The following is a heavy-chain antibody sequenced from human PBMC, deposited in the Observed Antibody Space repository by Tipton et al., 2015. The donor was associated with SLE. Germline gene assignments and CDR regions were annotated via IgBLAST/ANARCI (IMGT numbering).Heavy chain of an antibody. CDR3: ARGNLNCSSTSCYPGYYFYYGMDV. Sequence: TLSLTCAVYGGSFSGYYWSWIRQPPGKGLEWIGEINHSGSTNYNPSLKSRVTISVDTPKNQFSLKLSSVTAADTAVYYCARGNLNCSSTSCYPGYYFYYGMDVWGQGTTVTVSS. D-gene: IGHD2-2*01. CDR2: INHSGST. V-gene: IGHV4-34*01. CDR1: GGSFSGYY. J-gene: IGHJ6*02.